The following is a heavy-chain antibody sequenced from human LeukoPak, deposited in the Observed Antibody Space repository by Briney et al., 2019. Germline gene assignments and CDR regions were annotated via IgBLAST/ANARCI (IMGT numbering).Heavy chain of an antibody. CDR1: GGSISSCY. CDR2: IYYSGST. Sequence: SETLSLTCTVSGGSISSCYWSWLRQPPGKGLEWIGYIYYSGSTNYNPSLKSRVTISVETSKNQFSLKLKSVTAADTAVYYCARGGYYGSGNDFRFDPWGQGTLVTVSS. J-gene: IGHJ5*02. CDR3: ARGGYYGSGNDFRFDP. V-gene: IGHV4-59*01. D-gene: IGHD3-10*01.